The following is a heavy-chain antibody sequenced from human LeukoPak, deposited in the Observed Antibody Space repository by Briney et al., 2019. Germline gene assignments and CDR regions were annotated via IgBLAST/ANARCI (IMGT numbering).Heavy chain of an antibody. Sequence: ASVTVSCKASAYTFTGYYMHWVRQAPGQGLEWMGWINPNSGGTNYAQKFQGRVTMTRDTSISTAYMELSRLRSDDTAVYYCARVPRYNWNDAFYYYYYMDVWGKGTTVTVS. CDR2: INPNSGGT. CDR3: ARVPRYNWNDAFYYYYYMDV. V-gene: IGHV1-2*02. CDR1: AYTFTGYY. J-gene: IGHJ6*03. D-gene: IGHD1-1*01.